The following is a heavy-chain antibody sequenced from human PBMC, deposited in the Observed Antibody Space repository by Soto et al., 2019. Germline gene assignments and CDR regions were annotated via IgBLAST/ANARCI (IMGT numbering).Heavy chain of an antibody. Sequence: ASVKVSCKASGYSFTTYGMTWVRQAPGQGLEWMGWINAANGDTKYSPKFQGRVTITRDTSASTAYMELSSLRSEDTAVYYCVRRHVSATGIDWFDPWGQGTLVTVSS. D-gene: IGHD6-13*01. CDR1: GYSFTTYG. CDR2: INAANGDT. V-gene: IGHV1-3*01. J-gene: IGHJ5*02. CDR3: VRRHVSATGIDWFDP.